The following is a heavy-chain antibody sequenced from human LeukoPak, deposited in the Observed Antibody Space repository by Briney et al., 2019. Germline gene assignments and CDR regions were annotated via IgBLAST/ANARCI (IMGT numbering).Heavy chain of an antibody. CDR1: GGSISTSNYY. Sequence: SETLSLTCTVSGGSISTSNYYWSWIRQPPGKGLEWIGYIYYSGSTNYNPSLKSRVTISVDTSKNQFSLKLSSVTAADTAVYYCAREKTGNAFDIWGQGTMVTVSS. CDR2: IYYSGST. V-gene: IGHV4-61*01. CDR3: AREKTGNAFDI. J-gene: IGHJ3*02. D-gene: IGHD7-27*01.